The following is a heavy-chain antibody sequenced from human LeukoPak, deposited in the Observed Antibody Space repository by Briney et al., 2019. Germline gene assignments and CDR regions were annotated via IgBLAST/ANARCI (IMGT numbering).Heavy chain of an antibody. CDR1: GFTFSSYG. D-gene: IGHD2-15*01. Sequence: AGGSLRLSCAASGFTFSSYGMHWVRQAPGKGLEWVAVISYDGSNKYYADSVKGRFTISRDNSKNTLYLQMNSLRAEDTAVYYCAKDSVVVVAGDLDYWGQGTLVTVSS. CDR2: ISYDGSNK. CDR3: AKDSVVVVAGDLDY. J-gene: IGHJ4*02. V-gene: IGHV3-30*18.